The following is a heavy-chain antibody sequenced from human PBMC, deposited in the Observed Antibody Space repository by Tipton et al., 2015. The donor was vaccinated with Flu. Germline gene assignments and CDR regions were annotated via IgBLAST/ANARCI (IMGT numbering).Heavy chain of an antibody. D-gene: IGHD4-11*01. CDR2: IHRSGST. CDR1: GDSISSDFF. Sequence: TLFLTCAVPGDSISSDFFWAWIRQPPGKGLGWISTIHRSGSTKYNPSLKSRVTISVETSKSQFSLEMRSVTAADMAVYFCARQDFSNYVSDPKNWFDRWGPGTLVTVSS. J-gene: IGHJ5*02. V-gene: IGHV4-38-2*01. CDR3: ARQDFSNYVSDPKNWFDR.